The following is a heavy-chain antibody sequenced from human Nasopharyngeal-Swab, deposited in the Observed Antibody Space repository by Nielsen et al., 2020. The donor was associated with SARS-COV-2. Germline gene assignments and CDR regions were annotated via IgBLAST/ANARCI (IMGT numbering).Heavy chain of an antibody. CDR2: MNPNSGNT. V-gene: IGHV1-8*01. Sequence: ASVKGSCKASGDTFTSYDINWVRKATGQGLEWMGWMNPNSGNTGYAQKFQGRVTMTRNTSISTAYMELSSLRSEDTAVYYCARKRGFEYQLPNNWFDPWGQGTLVTVSS. CDR1: GDTFTSYD. CDR3: ARKRGFEYQLPNNWFDP. J-gene: IGHJ5*02. D-gene: IGHD2-2*01.